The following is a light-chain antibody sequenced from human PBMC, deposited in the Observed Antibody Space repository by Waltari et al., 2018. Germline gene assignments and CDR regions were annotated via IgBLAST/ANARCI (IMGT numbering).Light chain of an antibody. V-gene: IGLV2-14*03. Sequence: QSALTQPASVSGSPGQSITISCTGTSSDVGGYTYVAWYQKHSGKAPKLIIYDVNNWPSGVSNRFSGSKSGNTASLTISGLQAEDEADYFCSSFTSTHTYVFGSGTKVNVL. J-gene: IGLJ1*01. CDR1: SSDVGGYTY. CDR3: SSFTSTHTYV. CDR2: DVN.